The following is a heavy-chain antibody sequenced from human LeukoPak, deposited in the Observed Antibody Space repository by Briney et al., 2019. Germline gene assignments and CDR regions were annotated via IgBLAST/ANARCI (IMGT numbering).Heavy chain of an antibody. V-gene: IGHV1-18*01. Sequence: ASVKVSCKASGYTLTSYGINWVRQAPGQGLEWMGWISAYNGNTNYAQKFQDIVTMTTDTSTSTAYMGLRSLRSDDTAVYYCARRDAATRFDYWGQGTLVTVSS. D-gene: IGHD2-15*01. CDR2: ISAYNGNT. J-gene: IGHJ4*02. CDR1: GYTLTSYG. CDR3: ARRDAATRFDY.